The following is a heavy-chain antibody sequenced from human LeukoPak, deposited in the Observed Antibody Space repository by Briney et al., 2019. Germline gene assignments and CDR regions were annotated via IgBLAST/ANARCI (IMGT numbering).Heavy chain of an antibody. D-gene: IGHD2-15*01. CDR1: GFTFDDYG. Sequence: SGGSLRLSCAASGFTFDDYGMSWVRQAPGKGLEWVSSISSSSSYIYYADSVKGRLTISRDNAKNSLYLQMNSLRAEDTAVYYCARDLMEDVGYYYMDVWGKGTTVTVSS. V-gene: IGHV3-21*01. CDR3: ARDLMEDVGYYYMDV. CDR2: ISSSSSYI. J-gene: IGHJ6*03.